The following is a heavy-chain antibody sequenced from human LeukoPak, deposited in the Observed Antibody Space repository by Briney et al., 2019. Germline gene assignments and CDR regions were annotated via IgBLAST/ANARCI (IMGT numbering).Heavy chain of an antibody. CDR2: IYYSGST. Sequence: SETLSLTCTVSGGSITSSSYHWGWIRQPPGKGLEWIGRIYYSGSTYYHPALKSRVTITVDTSKNQFSLKLNSVTAADTAVYYWARERGSSSWYVSNWFDPWGQGTLVTVSS. CDR1: GGSITSSSYH. D-gene: IGHD6-13*01. CDR3: ARERGSSSWYVSNWFDP. V-gene: IGHV4-39*07. J-gene: IGHJ5*02.